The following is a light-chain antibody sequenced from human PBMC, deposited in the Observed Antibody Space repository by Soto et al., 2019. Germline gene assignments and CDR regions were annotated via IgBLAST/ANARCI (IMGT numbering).Light chain of an antibody. J-gene: IGKJ1*01. CDR2: AAS. CDR3: QHYSSDRTT. CDR1: QSISSY. Sequence: DIQMTQSASSLSASVGDRVTITCRASQSISSYLNWYQQKPGKAPKLLIYAASTLQSGVPSRFSGSGSGTDFTLTISCLQSDDFATYYCQHYSSDRTTFGQGTKVDIK. V-gene: IGKV1-39*01.